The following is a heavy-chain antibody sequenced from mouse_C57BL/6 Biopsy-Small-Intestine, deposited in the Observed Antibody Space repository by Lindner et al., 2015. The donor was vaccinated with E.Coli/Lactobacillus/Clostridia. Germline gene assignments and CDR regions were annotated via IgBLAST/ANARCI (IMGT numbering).Heavy chain of an antibody. V-gene: IGHV1-53*01. CDR2: IIPILGAE. D-gene: IGHD1-1*01. J-gene: IGHJ1*03. CDR1: GGTFSSYT. CDR3: ARGVGAHDSSYFGEAYYYYYYMDV. Sequence: SVKVSCKASGGTFSSYTINWVRQTPGQGLEWMGSIIPILGAENYAQKFQGRVTITADEFTSTAYMELSSLRSEDTAVYYCARGVGAHDSSYFGEAYYYYYYMDVWGKGTTVTVSS.